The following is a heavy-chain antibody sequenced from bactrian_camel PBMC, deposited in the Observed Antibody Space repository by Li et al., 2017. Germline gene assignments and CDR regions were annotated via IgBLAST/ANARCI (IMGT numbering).Heavy chain of an antibody. D-gene: IGHD6*01. V-gene: IGHV3S40*01. CDR1: GYTTNRNFC. Sequence: DVQLVESGGGSVQTGGSLRLSCAASGYTTNRNFCMAWFRQFPGQEREGVAAITTDGRNTYYADSVRGRFTISGDNAKNTVYLQMNSLKPEDTAVYYCVRVGASWDFGYWGQGTQVTVS. CDR2: ITTDGRNT. CDR3: VRVGASWDFGY. J-gene: IGHJ6*01.